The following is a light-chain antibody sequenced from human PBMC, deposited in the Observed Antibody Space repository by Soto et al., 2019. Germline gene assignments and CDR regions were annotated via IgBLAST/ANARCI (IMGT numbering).Light chain of an antibody. CDR1: QSVSNN. CDR2: GAS. J-gene: IGKJ2*01. V-gene: IGKV3-15*01. Sequence: EIVMTQSPATLSVSPGERATLSCRASQSVSNNLAWYQQRPGQAPRLLIHGASTRATGIPARFGGSGSGTEFTLTISSLQSEDFALCYCHQYDDWPPGYTFGQGTKLEI. CDR3: HQYDDWPPGYT.